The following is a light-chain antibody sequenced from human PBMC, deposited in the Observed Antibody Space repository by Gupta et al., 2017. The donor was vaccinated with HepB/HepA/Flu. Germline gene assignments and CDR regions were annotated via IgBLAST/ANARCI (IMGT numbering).Light chain of an antibody. V-gene: IGLV2-14*01. CDR2: DVS. J-gene: IGLJ2*01. CDR3: SSYTSSSTVV. CDR1: SSDVGGYNY. Sequence: QPALTQPASVSGYPGQSITLFCAGTSSDVGGYNYVSWYQQHPGKAPKLMIYDVSDRPSGVSNRFSGSKSGNTASLTISGLQAEDEADYYCSSYTSSSTVVFGGGTKLTVL.